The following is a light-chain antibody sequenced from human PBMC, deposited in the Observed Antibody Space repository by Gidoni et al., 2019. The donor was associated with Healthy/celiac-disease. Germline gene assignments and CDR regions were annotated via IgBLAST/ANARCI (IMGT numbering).Light chain of an antibody. CDR1: QSVSSY. CDR3: HQSET. CDR2: DAS. J-gene: IGKJ5*01. V-gene: IGKV3-11*01. Sequence: EIVLTQSPATLSLSPGERATLSCRASQSVSSYLAWYQQKPGQAPRLLIYDASNRATGIPARCSGSGSGTDFTLTISSLEPEDFAVYYCHQSETFGQGTRLEIK.